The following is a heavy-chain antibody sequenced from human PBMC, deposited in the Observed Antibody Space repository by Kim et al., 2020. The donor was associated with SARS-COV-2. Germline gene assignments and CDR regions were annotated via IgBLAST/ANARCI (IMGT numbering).Heavy chain of an antibody. J-gene: IGHJ6*02. V-gene: IGHV1-58*01. CDR3: AAGEYYDKSVYYSDYYSGIDV. CDR1: GFTFSGSV. Sequence: SVKVSCKASGFTFSGSVVQWVRQSRGQGLEWIGRINIGSGITTYAQKFQDRVTITRDMSTTTAYMEVTSLRSEDTAVYYCAAGEYYDKSVYYSDYYSGIDVWGQGTTVPVSS. D-gene: IGHD3-22*01. CDR2: INIGSGIT.